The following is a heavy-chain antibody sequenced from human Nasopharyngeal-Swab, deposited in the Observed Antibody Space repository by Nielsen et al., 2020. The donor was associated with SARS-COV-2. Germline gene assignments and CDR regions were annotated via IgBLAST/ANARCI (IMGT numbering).Heavy chain of an antibody. CDR3: ATSWLPESRTFGY. CDR2: IYHSGST. D-gene: IGHD3-22*01. J-gene: IGHJ4*02. CDR1: GYSISSGYY. V-gene: IGHV4-38-2*01. Sequence: SETLSLTCAVSGYSISSGYYWGWIRQPPGKGLEWIGSIYHSGSTYYNPSLKSRVTISVDTSKNQFSLKLSSVTAADTAVYYCATSWLPESRTFGYWGQGTLVTVSS.